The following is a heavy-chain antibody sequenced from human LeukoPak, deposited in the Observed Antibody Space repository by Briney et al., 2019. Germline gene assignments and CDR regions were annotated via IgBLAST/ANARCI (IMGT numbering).Heavy chain of an antibody. J-gene: IGHJ4*02. CDR1: GYSISKAYY. V-gene: IGHV4-38-2*02. D-gene: IGHD3-3*01. CDR3: ARGAEYYAIWRGYAGYSDY. Sequence: SETLSLTCTVSGYSISKAYYWGWIRQPPGKGLEWVGSIYHRGSTYYNPSLRSRVTISLDRSKKKFSLKLTSVTAADTAVYFCARGAEYYAIWRGYAGYSDYWGQGISVTVSS. CDR2: IYHRGST.